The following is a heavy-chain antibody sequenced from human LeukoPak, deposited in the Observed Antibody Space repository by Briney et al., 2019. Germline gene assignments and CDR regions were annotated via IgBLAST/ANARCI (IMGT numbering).Heavy chain of an antibody. D-gene: IGHD6-19*01. J-gene: IGHJ4*02. V-gene: IGHV1-69*05. CDR1: GGTFSSYA. CDR3: ARGASSGWYQPFDY. Sequence: SVTVSCKASGGTFSSYAISWVRQAPGQGLEWMGRIIPIFGTANYAQKFQGRVTITTDESTSTAYMELSSLRSEDTAVYYCARGASSGWYQPFDYWGQGTLVTVSS. CDR2: IIPIFGTA.